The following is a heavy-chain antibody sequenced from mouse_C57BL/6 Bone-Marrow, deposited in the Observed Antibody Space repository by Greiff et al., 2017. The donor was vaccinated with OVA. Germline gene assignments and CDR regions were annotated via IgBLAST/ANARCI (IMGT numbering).Heavy chain of an antibody. CDR1: GFTFSSYG. D-gene: IGHD1-1*01. V-gene: IGHV5-6*01. Sequence: EVQGVESGGDLVKPGGSLKLSCAASGFTFSSYGMSWVRQTPDKRLEWVATISSGGSYTYYPDSVKGRFTISRDNAKNTLYLQMSSLKSEDTAMYYCASYYGSSWSAYWGQGTLVTVSA. J-gene: IGHJ3*01. CDR2: ISSGGSYT. CDR3: ASYYGSSWSAY.